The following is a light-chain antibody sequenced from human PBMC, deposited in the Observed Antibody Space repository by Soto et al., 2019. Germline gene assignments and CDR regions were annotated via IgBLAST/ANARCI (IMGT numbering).Light chain of an antibody. CDR2: DVS. CDR1: SSDVGGYNY. V-gene: IGLV2-14*03. CDR3: SSYTSSSPVV. Sequence: QSVLTQPASVSGSPGQSITISCTGTSSDVGGYNYVSWYQQHPGKAPKLMFYDVSNRPSGVSNRFSGSKSGNTASLTISGLQAEDEADYYCSSYTSSSPVVFGGGTKVTVL. J-gene: IGLJ2*01.